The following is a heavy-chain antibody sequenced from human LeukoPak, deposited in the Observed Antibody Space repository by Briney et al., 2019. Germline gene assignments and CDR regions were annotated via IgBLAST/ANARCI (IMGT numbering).Heavy chain of an antibody. Sequence: GGSLRLSCAASGFTFSTYWMSWVRQAPGKGLEWVANIKQDGSEKYYVDSVKGRFTISRDNAKNSLYLQMNSLRAEDTAVYYCARGRYDILTGYRFAYWGQGTLVTVSS. CDR1: GFTFSTYW. CDR2: IKQDGSEK. D-gene: IGHD3-9*01. J-gene: IGHJ4*02. V-gene: IGHV3-7*01. CDR3: ARGRYDILTGYRFAY.